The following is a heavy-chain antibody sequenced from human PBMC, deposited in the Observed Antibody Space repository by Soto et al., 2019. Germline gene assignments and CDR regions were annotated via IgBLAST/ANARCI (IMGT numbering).Heavy chain of an antibody. J-gene: IGHJ4*02. CDR2: IWYDGSNK. Sequence: QVQLVESGGGVVQPGRSLRLSCAASGFTFSSYGMHWVRQSPGKGLEWVAVIWYDGSNKYYADSVKGRFTISRDNSKNTLYLQMNSLRAEDTAVYYCARDTDCSGDCYTLDYWGQGTLVTVSS. CDR1: GFTFSSYG. CDR3: ARDTDCSGDCYTLDY. V-gene: IGHV3-33*01. D-gene: IGHD2-21*02.